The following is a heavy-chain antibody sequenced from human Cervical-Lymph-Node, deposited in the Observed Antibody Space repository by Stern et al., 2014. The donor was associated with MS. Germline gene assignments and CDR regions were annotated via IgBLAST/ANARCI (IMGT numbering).Heavy chain of an antibody. Sequence: VQLVESGAEVKKPGASVKLSCKASGYTFTNFAIHWVRQAPGQRLEWMGCINAGNGNTRYSQEFQGRVTITRDTSASTAYMELSSLRSEDTAVYYCARTKRDDSSGYDYYFDYWGQGTLVTVSS. CDR1: GYTFTNFA. D-gene: IGHD3-22*01. CDR2: INAGNGNT. J-gene: IGHJ4*02. CDR3: ARTKRDDSSGYDYYFDY. V-gene: IGHV1-3*01.